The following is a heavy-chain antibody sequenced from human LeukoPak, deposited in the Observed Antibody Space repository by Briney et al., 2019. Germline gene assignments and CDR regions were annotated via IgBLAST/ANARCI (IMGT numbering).Heavy chain of an antibody. D-gene: IGHD3-3*01. CDR1: GYTFTGYY. CDR2: INPNSGGT. J-gene: IGHJ5*02. V-gene: IGHV1-2*02. Sequence: ASVKVSCKASGYTFTGYYMHWVRQAPGQGLERMGWINPNSGGTNYAQKFQGRVTMTRDTSISTAYMELSRLRSDDTAVYYCARVLTIFGVVSWFDPWGQGTLVTVSS. CDR3: ARVLTIFGVVSWFDP.